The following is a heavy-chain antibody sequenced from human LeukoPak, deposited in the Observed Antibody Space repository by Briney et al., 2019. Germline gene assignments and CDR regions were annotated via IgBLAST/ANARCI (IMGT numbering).Heavy chain of an antibody. J-gene: IGHJ4*02. CDR1: GFTFSSYW. CDR3: ARGFGDYYDSSGYYLFDY. Sequence: GGSLRLSCAASGFTFSSYWMHWVRQAPGKGLVWVSRINTDGSRTSYADSVKGRFTISRDNAKNTLYLQMNSLRAEDTAVYYCARGFGDYYDSSGYYLFDYWGQGTLVTVSS. V-gene: IGHV3-74*01. CDR2: INTDGSRT. D-gene: IGHD3-22*01.